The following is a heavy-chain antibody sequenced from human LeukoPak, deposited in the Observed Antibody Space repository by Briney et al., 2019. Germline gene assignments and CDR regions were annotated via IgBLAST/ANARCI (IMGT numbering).Heavy chain of an antibody. CDR3: ARSYCSGSTCYAPEY. CDR1: GFTFSNYA. CDR2: ISYDGSNK. V-gene: IGHV3-30*04. Sequence: GSLRLSCAASGFTFSNYAMYWVRQAPGKGLEWVAVISYDGSNKYYADSVKGRFTISRDNSKNTPYLQMNSLRAEDTAVYYCARSYCSGSTCYAPEYWGQGTLVTVSS. J-gene: IGHJ4*02. D-gene: IGHD2-2*01.